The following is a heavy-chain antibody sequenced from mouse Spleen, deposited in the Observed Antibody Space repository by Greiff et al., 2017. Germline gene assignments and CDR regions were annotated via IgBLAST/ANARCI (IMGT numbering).Heavy chain of an antibody. V-gene: IGHV1S81*02. CDR2: INPSNGRT. CDR3: APGDY. D-gene: IGHD4-1*01. CDR1: GYTFTSYW. J-gene: IGHJ2*01. Sequence: QVQLQQPGAELVKPGASVKLSCKASGYTFTSYWMHWVKQRPGQGLEWIGEINPSNGRTNYNEKFKSKATLTVDKSSSTAYMQLSSLTSEDSAVYYCAPGDYWGQGTTLTVSS.